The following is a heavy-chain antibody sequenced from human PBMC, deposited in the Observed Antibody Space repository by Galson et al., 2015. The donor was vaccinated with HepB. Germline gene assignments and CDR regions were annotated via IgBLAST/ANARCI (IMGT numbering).Heavy chain of an antibody. CDR1: GFTFSDYY. CDR2: ISSSGSTI. CDR3: ARDGRYCSGGSCYRGDHFDY. D-gene: IGHD2-15*01. J-gene: IGHJ4*02. V-gene: IGHV3-11*01. Sequence: SLRLSCAASGFTFSDYYMSWIRQAPGKGLEWVSYISSSGSTIYYADSVKGRFTISRDNAKNSLYLQMNSLRAEDTAVYYCARDGRYCSGGSCYRGDHFDYWGQGTLVTVSS.